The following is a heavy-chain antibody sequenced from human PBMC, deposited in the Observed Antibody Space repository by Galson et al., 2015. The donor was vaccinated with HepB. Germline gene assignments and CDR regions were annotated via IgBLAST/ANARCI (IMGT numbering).Heavy chain of an antibody. Sequence: CAISGDSVSSNSAAWNWIRQSPSRGLEWLGRTYYRSKWYNDYAVSVKSRITINPDTSKNQFSLQLNSVTPEDTAVYYCARDVRSVAGSYYYYYGMDVWGQGTTVTVSS. J-gene: IGHJ6*02. CDR2: TYYRSKWYN. V-gene: IGHV6-1*01. CDR3: ARDVRSVAGSYYYYYGMDV. D-gene: IGHD6-19*01. CDR1: GDSVSSNSAA.